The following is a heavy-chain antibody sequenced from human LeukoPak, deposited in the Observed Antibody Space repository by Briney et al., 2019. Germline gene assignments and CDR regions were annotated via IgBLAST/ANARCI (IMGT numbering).Heavy chain of an antibody. CDR1: GFTVSSNY. D-gene: IGHD2-2*01. CDR3: ARRMVVVVPAAPTLLYYYYGMDV. CDR2: IYSGGST. V-gene: IGHV3-53*01. J-gene: IGHJ6*02. Sequence: GGSLRLSCAASGFTVSSNYMSWVRQAPGKGLEWVSVIYSGGSTNYADSVKGRFTIARDNSKNTLYLQMNSLRVEDTAVYYCARRMVVVVPAAPTLLYYYYGMDVWGQGTTVTVSS.